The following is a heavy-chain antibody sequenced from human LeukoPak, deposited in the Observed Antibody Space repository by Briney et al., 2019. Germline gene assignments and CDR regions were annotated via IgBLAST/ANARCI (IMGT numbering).Heavy chain of an antibody. V-gene: IGHV3-43*01. CDR2: ISWDGGST. CDR3: AKDGGKRWLQSYYFDY. CDR1: GFTFDDYT. J-gene: IGHJ4*02. D-gene: IGHD5-24*01. Sequence: PGGSLRLSCAASGFTFDDYTMHWVRQAPGKGLEWVSLISWDGGSTYYADSVKGRFTISRDNSKNSLYLQMNSLRTEDTALYYCAKDGGKRWLQSYYFDYWGQGTLVTVSS.